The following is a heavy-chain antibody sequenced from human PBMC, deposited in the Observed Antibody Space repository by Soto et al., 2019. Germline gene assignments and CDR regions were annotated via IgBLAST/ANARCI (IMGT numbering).Heavy chain of an antibody. Sequence: ASVKVSCKASGYTFTGYYMHWVRQAPGQGLEWMGWINPNSGGTNYAQKFQGWVTMTRDTSISTAYMELSSLRSEDTAVYYCARGISTTRYYYYYGMDVWGQGTTVTVSS. CDR2: INPNSGGT. D-gene: IGHD2-2*01. CDR3: ARGISTTRYYYYYGMDV. CDR1: GYTFTGYY. J-gene: IGHJ6*02. V-gene: IGHV1-2*04.